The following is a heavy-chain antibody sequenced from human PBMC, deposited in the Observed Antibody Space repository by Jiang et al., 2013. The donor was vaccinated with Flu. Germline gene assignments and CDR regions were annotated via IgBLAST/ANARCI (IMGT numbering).Heavy chain of an antibody. V-gene: IGHV4-34*01. J-gene: IGHJ4*02. D-gene: IGHD1-26*01. Sequence: LLKPSETLSLTCAVYGGSFSGYYWSWIRQPPGKGLEWIGEINHSGSTNYNPSLKSRVTISVGTSKNQFSLKLSSVTAADTAVYYCARKGRGSYANDYWGQGTLVTVSS. CDR1: GGSFSGYY. CDR3: ARKGRGSYANDY. CDR2: INHSGST.